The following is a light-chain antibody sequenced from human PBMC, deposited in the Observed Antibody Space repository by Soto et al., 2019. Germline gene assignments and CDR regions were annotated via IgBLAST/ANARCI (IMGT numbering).Light chain of an antibody. CDR2: DTS. J-gene: IGKJ1*01. V-gene: IGKV3-20*01. CDR1: QSVGSTC. CDR3: QQCGVSPWT. Sequence: PGEGSTLSCRASQSVGSTCLAWYQQKPGQAPRLLIYDTSSRATGIPARVSGSGSGTDFTLTISGLEPEDFAVYYCQQCGVSPWTFGQGTKVEI.